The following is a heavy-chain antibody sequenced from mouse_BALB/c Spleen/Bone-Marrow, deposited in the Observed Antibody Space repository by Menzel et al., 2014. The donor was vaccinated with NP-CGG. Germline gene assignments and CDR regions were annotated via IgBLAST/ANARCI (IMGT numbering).Heavy chain of an antibody. V-gene: IGHV1-80*01. J-gene: IGHJ2*01. CDR2: IYPGDDDT. Sequence: VKLMESGAELVRPGSSVKISCKASGYAFSIYWMNWVKQRPGQGLEWIGQIYPGDDDTDYNGKFKGKATLTADRSSSTAYMQLNSLTSEDSAAYFCARGGISIDYWGQGTTLTVSS. CDR3: ARGGISIDY. CDR1: GYAFSIYW.